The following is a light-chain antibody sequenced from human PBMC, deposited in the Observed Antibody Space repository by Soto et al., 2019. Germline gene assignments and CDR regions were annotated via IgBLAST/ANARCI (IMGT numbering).Light chain of an antibody. J-gene: IGLJ2*01. CDR2: SNN. Sequence: QSVLTQPPSASGTPGQRVTISCSGSSSNIGSNTVNWYQQPPGTAPKLLIYSNNQRPSGVPDRFSGSKYGTSASLAISGLPSEDEADYYCAAWDDSLNGRVFGGGTKLTVL. CDR3: AAWDDSLNGRV. CDR1: SSNIGSNT. V-gene: IGLV1-44*01.